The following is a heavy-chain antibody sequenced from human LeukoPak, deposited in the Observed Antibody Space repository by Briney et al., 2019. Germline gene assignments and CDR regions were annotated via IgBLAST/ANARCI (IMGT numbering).Heavy chain of an antibody. J-gene: IGHJ4*02. CDR3: ASEPYYDSSGYSDY. CDR1: GFTFSSYW. V-gene: IGHV3-7*01. Sequence: GGSLRLSCAASGFTFSSYWMRWVRQAPGKGLEWVANIKQDGSEKYYVDSVKGRFTISGDNAKNSLYLQMNSLRAEDTAVYYCASEPYYDSSGYSDYWGQGTLVTVSS. CDR2: IKQDGSEK. D-gene: IGHD3-22*01.